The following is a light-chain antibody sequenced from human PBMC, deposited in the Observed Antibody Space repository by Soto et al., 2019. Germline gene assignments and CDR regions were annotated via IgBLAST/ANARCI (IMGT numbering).Light chain of an antibody. CDR3: QQYGSSGT. CDR2: GAS. J-gene: IGKJ1*01. Sequence: EMVVTQCPGTLSLSPGERATLSCRASQSVSSTSLAWYQQKPGQAPRLLIFGASSRATGIPDRFSGSGSGTDFTLAISRLEPEDFAVYYCQQYGSSGTFGQGTKVDIK. V-gene: IGKV3-20*01. CDR1: QSVSSTS.